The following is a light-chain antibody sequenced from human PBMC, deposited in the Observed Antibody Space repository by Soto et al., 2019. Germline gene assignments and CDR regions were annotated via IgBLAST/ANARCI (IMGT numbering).Light chain of an antibody. CDR2: AAS. V-gene: IGKV3-20*01. CDR1: QSISSSY. Sequence: EIVLTQSPGTLSLSPGERATLSCRASQSISSSYLAWYQQKPGQAPRLLIYAASSRATGIPHRFSGSGSGTDFTLTISILEPEDFAVYYCQQYGSSSYTFGQGTQLEIK. CDR3: QQYGSSSYT. J-gene: IGKJ2*01.